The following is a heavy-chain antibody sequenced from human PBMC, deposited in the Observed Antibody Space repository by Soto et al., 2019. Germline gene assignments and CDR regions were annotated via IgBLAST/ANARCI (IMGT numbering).Heavy chain of an antibody. CDR3: AREEVHDYYGSGSHSLYYYHGMDV. V-gene: IGHV4-30-4*01. D-gene: IGHD3-10*01. CDR1: GGAISSGDYY. Sequence: KTSETLSLTCSVSGGAISSGDYYWSWIRQPPGKGLEWIGNIYYSGTTNHNPSLKSRVMMSVDTSKNQFSLKLNSVTAADTAVYYCAREEVHDYYGSGSHSLYYYHGMDVWGQGTTVTVSS. J-gene: IGHJ6*02. CDR2: IYYSGTT.